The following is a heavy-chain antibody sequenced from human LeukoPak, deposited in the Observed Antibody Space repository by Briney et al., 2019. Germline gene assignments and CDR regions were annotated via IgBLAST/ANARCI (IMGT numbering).Heavy chain of an antibody. CDR1: GGSFSGYH. D-gene: IGHD3-10*01. J-gene: IGHJ6*03. V-gene: IGHV4-34*01. CDR2: IDPYGGS. CDR3: ARHASGRWFGDDYPYYADV. Sequence: SETLSLTCAVYGGSFSGYHWSWIRQTPGKGLEWIGEIDPYGGSNYNPSLKSRVTISVDTSKNQLSLKLNSVTAADTALYYCARHASGRWFGDDYPYYADVWGKGTTVTISS.